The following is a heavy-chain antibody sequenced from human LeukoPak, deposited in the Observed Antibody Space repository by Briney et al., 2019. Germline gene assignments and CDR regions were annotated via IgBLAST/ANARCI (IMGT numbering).Heavy chain of an antibody. J-gene: IGHJ4*02. CDR2: IYYSGSI. V-gene: IGHV4-28*05. D-gene: IGHD3-10*01. Sequence: SETLSLTCAVSGYSISSSNYWAWIRQPPGKGLEWIGDIYYSGSIKYNPSLKSRVTMSVDTSKNQFSLKLSSVTAADTAVYYCARTSLWFGDLSTVDYWGQGTLVTVSS. CDR3: ARTSLWFGDLSTVDY. CDR1: GYSISSSNY.